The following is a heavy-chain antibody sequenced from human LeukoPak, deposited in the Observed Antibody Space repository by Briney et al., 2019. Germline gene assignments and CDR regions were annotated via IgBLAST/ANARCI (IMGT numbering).Heavy chain of an antibody. J-gene: IGHJ6*02. CDR3: ASDGVVPAAITWDYYYYYGMDV. Sequence: GGSLRLSCAASGFTLSSYSMNWVRQAPGKGLEWVSSISSSSSYIYYADSVKGRFTISRDNAKNSLYLQMNSLRAEDTAVYYCASDGVVPAAITWDYYYYYGMDVWGQGTTVTVSS. CDR1: GFTLSSYS. CDR2: ISSSSSYI. V-gene: IGHV3-21*01. D-gene: IGHD2-2*02.